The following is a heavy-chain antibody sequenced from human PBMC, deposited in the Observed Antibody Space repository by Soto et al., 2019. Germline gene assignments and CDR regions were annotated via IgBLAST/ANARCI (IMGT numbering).Heavy chain of an antibody. CDR3: AREWGYDSNDYYYAY. D-gene: IGHD3-22*01. Sequence: QVQLVQSGAEVRKPGSSVKVSCKASGSTFSRHAISWVRQAPGQGLEWMGGIIPIFGTANHAQKFQGRVTIIADESTSTVYMELSSLRSEDTAMYYCAREWGYDSNDYYYAYWGQGTLVIVSS. CDR2: IIPIFGTA. V-gene: IGHV1-69*01. J-gene: IGHJ4*02. CDR1: GSTFSRHA.